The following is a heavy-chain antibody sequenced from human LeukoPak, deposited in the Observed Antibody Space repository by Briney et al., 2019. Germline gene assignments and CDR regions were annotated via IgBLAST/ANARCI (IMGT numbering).Heavy chain of an antibody. V-gene: IGHV3-74*01. Sequence: PGGSLRLSCAASGFTFSSYWMHWVRQAPGKGLVWVSRINSDGSSTGYADSVKGRLTISRDNAKNTLYLQMNSLRAEDTAVYYCARGVLNYDYVWGSYYYYYYGMDVWGQGTTVTVSS. CDR1: GFTFSSYW. D-gene: IGHD3-16*01. J-gene: IGHJ6*02. CDR2: INSDGSST. CDR3: ARGVLNYDYVWGSYYYYYYGMDV.